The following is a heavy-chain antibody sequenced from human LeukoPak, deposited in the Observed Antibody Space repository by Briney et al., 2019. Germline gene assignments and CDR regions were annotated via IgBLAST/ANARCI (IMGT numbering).Heavy chain of an antibody. D-gene: IGHD5-24*01. J-gene: IGHJ4*02. CDR1: GYTFTGYY. Sequence: ASVKVSCKASGYTFTGYYMHWVRQAPGQGLEWMGWINPNSGGTNYAQKLQGRVTMSRDTSISTAYMELSRLRSDDTAVYYCAREKEMATLYRGYYFDYWGQGTLVTVSS. CDR3: AREKEMATLYRGYYFDY. V-gene: IGHV1-2*02. CDR2: INPNSGGT.